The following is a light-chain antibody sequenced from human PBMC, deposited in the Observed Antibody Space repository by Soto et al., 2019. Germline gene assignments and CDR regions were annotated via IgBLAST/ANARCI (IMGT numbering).Light chain of an antibody. CDR1: QSVSSN. J-gene: IGKJ1*01. CDR2: GAS. V-gene: IGKV3-15*01. Sequence: EIVMTQSPATLSVSPGERATLSCRASQSVSSNLAWYQQKPGQAPRLLIYGASTRATGIPVRFSGSGSGTEFTLTISSLQSEDFAVYYCQQYNNWWTFGQGIKVEIK. CDR3: QQYNNWWT.